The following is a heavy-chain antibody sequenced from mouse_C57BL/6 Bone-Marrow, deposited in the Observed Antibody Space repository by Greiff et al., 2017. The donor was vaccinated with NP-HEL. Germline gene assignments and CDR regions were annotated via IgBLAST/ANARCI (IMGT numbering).Heavy chain of an antibody. CDR3: TTPYYYGSSGWYFDV. J-gene: IGHJ1*03. CDR1: GFNIKDDY. CDR2: IDPENGDT. V-gene: IGHV14-4*01. Sequence: EVQLQQSGAELVRPGASVKLSCTASGFNIKDDYMHWVKQRPEQGLEWIGWIDPENGDTEYASKFQGKATITADTSSNTAYLQLSSLTSEDTAVYYCTTPYYYGSSGWYFDVWGTGTTVTVSS. D-gene: IGHD1-1*01.